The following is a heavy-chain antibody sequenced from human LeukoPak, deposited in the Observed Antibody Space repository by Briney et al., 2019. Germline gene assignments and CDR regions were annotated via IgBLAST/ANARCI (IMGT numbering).Heavy chain of an antibody. J-gene: IGHJ6*03. CDR2: IWYDGSNK. D-gene: IGHD1-1*01. V-gene: IGHV3-33*08. Sequence: GGSLRLSCAASGFTFSSYAMHWVRQAPAKGLEWVAVIWYDGSNKYYADSVKGRFTISRENAKNSLYLQMNSLRAGDTAVYYCARGHWNYYYYMDVWGKGTTVTVSS. CDR1: GFTFSSYA. CDR3: ARGHWNYYYYMDV.